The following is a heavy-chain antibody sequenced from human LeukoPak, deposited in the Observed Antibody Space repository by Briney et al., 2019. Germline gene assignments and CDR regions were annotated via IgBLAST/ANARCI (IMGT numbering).Heavy chain of an antibody. CDR1: GGAISNSSRY. CDR3: ARNTTVTDWYFDL. Sequence: SETLSLTCTVSGGAISNSSRYWGWIRQPPGKGLEWIGSIYHSGSTVYNPSLKSRVAISVDTSRNQFSLKLSSVTASDTAVYYCARNTTVTDWYFDLWGRGTLVTVSS. CDR2: IYHSGST. J-gene: IGHJ2*01. D-gene: IGHD4-17*01. V-gene: IGHV4-39*01.